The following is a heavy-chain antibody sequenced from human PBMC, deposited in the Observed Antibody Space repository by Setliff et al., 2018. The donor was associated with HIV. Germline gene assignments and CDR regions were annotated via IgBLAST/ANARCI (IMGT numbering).Heavy chain of an antibody. J-gene: IGHJ5*02. CDR2: IHYNGRT. CDR1: GDSITNDDYY. V-gene: IGHV4-39*01. CDR3: ARYTSKVDWFDP. D-gene: IGHD2-2*02. Sequence: SETLSLTCTVSGDSITNDDYYWGWIRQPPGKGLEWIATIHYNGRTYYDPSLKSRVTIFVDTSKTQFYLKLRFVTASDTAVYYCARYTSKVDWFDPWGQGTLVTVSS.